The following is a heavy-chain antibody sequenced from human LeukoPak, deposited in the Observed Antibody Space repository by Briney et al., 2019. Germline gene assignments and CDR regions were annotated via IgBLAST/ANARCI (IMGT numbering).Heavy chain of an antibody. CDR2: IYSGGST. D-gene: IGHD3-22*01. Sequence: GGSLRLSCAASGFTVSSNYMSWVRQAPGKGLEWVSVIYSGGSTYYADSVKGRFTISRDNSKNTLYLQMNSLRAEDTAVYYCARSYDSSGSYGDYWGQGTLVTVSS. J-gene: IGHJ4*02. V-gene: IGHV3-66*02. CDR1: GFTVSSNY. CDR3: ARSYDSSGSYGDY.